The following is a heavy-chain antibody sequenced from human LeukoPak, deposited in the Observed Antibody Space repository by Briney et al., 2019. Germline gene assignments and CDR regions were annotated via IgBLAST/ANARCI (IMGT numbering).Heavy chain of an antibody. CDR3: ARALYDFWSGYFLMGHDAFDI. D-gene: IGHD3-3*01. Sequence: ASVKVSCKASGYTFTSYGISWVRQAPGQGLERMGWISAYNGNTNYAQKLQGRVTMTTDTSTSTAYMELRSLRSDDTAVYYCARALYDFWSGYFLMGHDAFDIWGQGTMVTVSS. CDR1: GYTFTSYG. CDR2: ISAYNGNT. V-gene: IGHV1-18*01. J-gene: IGHJ3*02.